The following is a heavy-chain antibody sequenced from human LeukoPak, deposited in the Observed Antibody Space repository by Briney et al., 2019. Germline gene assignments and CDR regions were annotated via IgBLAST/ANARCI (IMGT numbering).Heavy chain of an antibody. CDR3: AREHIVVVPAAISPSWFDP. Sequence: SVKVSCKASGGTFSSYAISWVRQAPGQGLEWMGRIIPILGIANYAQKFQGRVTITADKSTSTAYMELSSLRSEDTAVYYCAREHIVVVPAAISPSWFDPWGQGTLVTVSS. D-gene: IGHD2-2*02. CDR2: IIPILGIA. J-gene: IGHJ5*02. V-gene: IGHV1-69*04. CDR1: GGTFSSYA.